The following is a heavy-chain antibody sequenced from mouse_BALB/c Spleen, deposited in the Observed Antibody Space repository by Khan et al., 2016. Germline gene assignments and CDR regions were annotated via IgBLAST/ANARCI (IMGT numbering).Heavy chain of an antibody. D-gene: IGHD2-14*01. V-gene: IGHV3-2*02. CDR3: ARLGNRYERTWFAY. CDR2: ISYSGST. J-gene: IGHJ3*01. CDR1: GYSITSDYA. Sequence: EVQLQESGPGLVKPSQSLSLTCTVTGYSITSDYAWNWIRQFPGNKLEWMGYISYSGSTSYNPSLKSRISITRDTSKNQFFLQLNSVTTEDTATYYCARLGNRYERTWFAYWGQGTLVTVSA.